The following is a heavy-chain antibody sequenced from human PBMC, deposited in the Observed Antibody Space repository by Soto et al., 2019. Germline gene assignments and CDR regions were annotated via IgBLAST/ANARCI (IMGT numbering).Heavy chain of an antibody. Sequence: ASVKVSCKASGGTFSSYAISWVRQAPGQGLEWMGGIIPIFGTANYAQKFQGRVTITADESTSTAYMELSSLRSEDTAVYYCVYNPPRQFGYWGQGTLVTVSS. CDR1: GGTFSSYA. J-gene: IGHJ4*02. CDR3: VYNPPRQFGY. V-gene: IGHV1-69*13. D-gene: IGHD1-1*01. CDR2: IIPIFGTA.